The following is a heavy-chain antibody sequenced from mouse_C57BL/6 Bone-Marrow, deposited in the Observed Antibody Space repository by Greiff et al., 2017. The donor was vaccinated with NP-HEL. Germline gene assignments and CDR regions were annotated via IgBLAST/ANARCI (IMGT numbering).Heavy chain of an antibody. CDR1: GYTFTSYW. CDR2: IDPSDSYT. D-gene: IGHD1-1*01. CDR3: AREFYYGSSYGYFDV. J-gene: IGHJ1*03. V-gene: IGHV1-69*01. Sequence: VQLQQPGAELVMPGASVQLSCKASGYTFTSYWMHWVKPRPGQGLAWIGEIDPSDSYTNYNQKFKGKSTLTVDKSSSTAYLQLSSLTSEDAAVYYCAREFYYGSSYGYFDVWGTGTTVTVSS.